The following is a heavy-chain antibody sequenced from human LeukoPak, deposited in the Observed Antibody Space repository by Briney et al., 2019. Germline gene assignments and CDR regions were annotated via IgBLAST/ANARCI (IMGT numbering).Heavy chain of an antibody. CDR1: EFSVGSNY. CDR2: IYSGGST. V-gene: IGHV3-66*01. J-gene: IGHJ4*02. D-gene: IGHD5-12*01. CDR3: ARWPSGYHNT. Sequence: PGGSLRLFCAASEFSVGSNYMTWVRQAPGKGLEWVSLIYSGGSTYYADSVKGRFTISRDNSKNTLYLQMNSLRAEDTAVYYCARWPSGYHNTGGQGTLVTVSS.